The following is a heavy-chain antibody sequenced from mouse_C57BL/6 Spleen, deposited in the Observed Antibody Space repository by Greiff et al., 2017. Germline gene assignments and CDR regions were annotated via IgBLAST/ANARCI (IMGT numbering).Heavy chain of an antibody. V-gene: IGHV1-82*01. CDR3: ACCGDSFDYAMDY. D-gene: IGHD3-2*01. Sequence: QVQLLQSGPELVKPGASVKLSCKASGYAFSSSWMNWVKQRPGKGLEWIGRIYPGDGDTNYNGKFKGKATLTADKSDSTSYMQLNSLTSEDSAVYFCACCGDSFDYAMDYWGQGTSVTVSA. J-gene: IGHJ4*01. CDR1: GYAFSSSW. CDR2: IYPGDGDT.